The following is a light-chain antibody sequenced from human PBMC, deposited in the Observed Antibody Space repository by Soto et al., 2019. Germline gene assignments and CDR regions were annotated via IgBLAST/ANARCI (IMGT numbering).Light chain of an antibody. CDR3: QQSYSTLET. CDR1: QSISSY. V-gene: IGKV1-39*01. Sequence: DIQMTQSPSSLSASVGDRVTITCRASQSISSYFNWYQQKPGKAPKLLIYAASSLQSGVPSRFSGSGSGTDFTLTISRLQPEDFATYYCQQSYSTLETFGQGTKVEIK. CDR2: AAS. J-gene: IGKJ1*01.